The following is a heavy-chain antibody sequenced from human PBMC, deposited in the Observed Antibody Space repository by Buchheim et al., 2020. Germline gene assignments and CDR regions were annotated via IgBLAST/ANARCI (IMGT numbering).Heavy chain of an antibody. D-gene: IGHD2-2*02. CDR3: AALHCSRTSCYTYYFDY. Sequence: EVQLVESGGGLVQPGGSLRLSCAASGFTFSTYEMNWVRQAPGKGLEWVLYISSSGSTIYYADSVKGRFTISRDNAKNSLYLQMNSLRAEDTAVYYCAALHCSRTSCYTYYFDYWGQGTL. CDR2: ISSSGSTI. CDR1: GFTFSTYE. V-gene: IGHV3-48*03. J-gene: IGHJ4*02.